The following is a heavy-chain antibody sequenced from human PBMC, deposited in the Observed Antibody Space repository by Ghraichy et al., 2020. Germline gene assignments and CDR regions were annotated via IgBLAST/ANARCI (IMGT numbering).Heavy chain of an antibody. J-gene: IGHJ5*02. CDR3: ARDYYDSSGYYAWFDL. CDR1: GGSVSSGSSY. Sequence: ESLNISCTVSGGSVSSGSSYWSWIRQPPGKGLEWIGNVYYSGSTNYNPSLKSRVTMSVVTSENQFSLKLSSVTAADTAVYYCARDYYDSSGYYAWFDLWGQGTLVTVSS. D-gene: IGHD3-22*01. CDR2: VYYSGST. V-gene: IGHV4-61*01.